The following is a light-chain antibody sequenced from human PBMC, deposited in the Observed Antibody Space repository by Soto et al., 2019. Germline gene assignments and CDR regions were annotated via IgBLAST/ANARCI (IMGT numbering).Light chain of an antibody. Sequence: EIVMTQSPATLSVSPGERATLSCRASQSVSSNLAWYQQKPGQAPRLLIYGASTRGTGIPARFSASGSGTEFTLTISSLQSEDFAVYYCQQYNNWGTFGQGTKVEIK. J-gene: IGKJ1*01. CDR3: QQYNNWGT. CDR1: QSVSSN. V-gene: IGKV3-15*01. CDR2: GAS.